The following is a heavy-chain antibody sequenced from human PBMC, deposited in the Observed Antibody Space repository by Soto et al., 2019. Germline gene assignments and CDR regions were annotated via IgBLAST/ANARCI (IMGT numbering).Heavy chain of an antibody. CDR2: IYHTVNT. Sequence: PSETLSLTCSVSGVSIGSHFWSWIRQAPGKGPELVGYIYHTVNTNYNPALKSRVTISMDTSENQLSRQLSSVTAADTAVYYCARLQYTVVTALDIWGQGTMVTVSS. D-gene: IGHD2-15*01. CDR3: ARLQYTVVTALDI. CDR1: GVSIGSHF. V-gene: IGHV4-59*11. J-gene: IGHJ3*02.